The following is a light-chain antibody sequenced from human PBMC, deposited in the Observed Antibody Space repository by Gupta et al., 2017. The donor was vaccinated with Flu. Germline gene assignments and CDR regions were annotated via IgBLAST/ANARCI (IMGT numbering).Light chain of an antibody. CDR1: QSVSSY. Sequence: ATLSLSPGERATLSCRASQSVSSYLGWYQQKPGQAPRLLIYDASNRDTGVPARFSGSGSGTNFTLTISSREPEDFAVYYCQQRDNWPPWTFGQGTKVEIK. V-gene: IGKV3-11*01. CDR3: QQRDNWPPWT. CDR2: DAS. J-gene: IGKJ1*01.